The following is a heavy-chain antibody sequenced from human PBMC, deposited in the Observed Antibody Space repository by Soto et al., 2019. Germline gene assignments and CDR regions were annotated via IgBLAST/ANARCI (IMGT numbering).Heavy chain of an antibody. J-gene: IGHJ6*02. D-gene: IGHD3-9*01. CDR3: ARDRILTGYYTGGMDV. CDR1: GFTFSSYG. Sequence: GGSLRLSCAASGFTFSSYGMHWVRQAPGLGLEWVAVIWYDGSNKYYADSVKGRFTISRDNSKNTLDLHMNSLRAEDTALFYCARDRILTGYYTGGMDVWGQGTTVTVSS. V-gene: IGHV3-33*08. CDR2: IWYDGSNK.